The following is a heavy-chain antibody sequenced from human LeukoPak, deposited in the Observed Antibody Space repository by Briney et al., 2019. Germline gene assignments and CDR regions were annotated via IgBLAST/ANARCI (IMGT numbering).Heavy chain of an antibody. Sequence: ASVKVSCKASGYTFTSYYMHWVRQAPGQGLEWMGIINPSGGSTSYAQKFQGRVTMTRDTSTSTVYMELSSLRSEDTAVYYCAREMEWLRTRYYFDYWGQGTLVTVSS. J-gene: IGHJ4*02. V-gene: IGHV1-46*01. CDR3: AREMEWLRTRYYFDY. D-gene: IGHD3-3*01. CDR1: GYTFTSYY. CDR2: INPSGGST.